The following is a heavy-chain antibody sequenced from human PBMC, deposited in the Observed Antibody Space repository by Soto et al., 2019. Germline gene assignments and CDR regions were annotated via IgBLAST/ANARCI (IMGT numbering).Heavy chain of an antibody. V-gene: IGHV5-51*01. D-gene: IGHD5-18*01. CDR3: ARHVGYSDYYYYYGMDV. Sequence: PGESLKISCKGSGYSFTSYWIGWVRQMPGKGLEWMGIIYPGDSDTRYSPSFQGQVTISADKSISTAYLQWSSLKASDTAMYYCARHVGYSDYYYYYGMDVCGQGTTVTVSS. CDR2: IYPGDSDT. J-gene: IGHJ6*02. CDR1: GYSFTSYW.